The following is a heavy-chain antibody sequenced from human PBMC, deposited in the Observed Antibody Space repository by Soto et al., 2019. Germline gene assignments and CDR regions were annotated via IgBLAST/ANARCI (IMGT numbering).Heavy chain of an antibody. CDR3: ARGPSGWYGFDY. J-gene: IGHJ4*02. CDR2: INSDGSTT. V-gene: IGHV3-74*01. D-gene: IGHD6-19*01. CDR1: GFIISSNW. Sequence: EVQLVESGGGLVQPGGSLRLSCADSGFIISSNWMHWVRQAPGKGLVWVSRINSDGSTTSYADSVKGRFTISRDNAKNTLYLQMNSLRAEDTAVYYCARGPSGWYGFDYWGPGTLVTVSS.